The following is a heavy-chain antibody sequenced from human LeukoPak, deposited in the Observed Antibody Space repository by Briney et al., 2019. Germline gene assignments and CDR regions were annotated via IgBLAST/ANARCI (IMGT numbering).Heavy chain of an antibody. J-gene: IGHJ4*02. CDR3: ARSPIVCSSTSCYPPFDY. D-gene: IGHD2-2*01. CDR2: VIPIFGTA. Sequence: SVKVSCKASGGTFSSYAISWVRQAPGQGLEWMGGVIPIFGTANYAQKFQGRVTITADESTSTAYMELSSLRSEDTAVYYCARSPIVCSSTSCYPPFDYWGQGTLVTVSS. CDR1: GGTFSSYA. V-gene: IGHV1-69*01.